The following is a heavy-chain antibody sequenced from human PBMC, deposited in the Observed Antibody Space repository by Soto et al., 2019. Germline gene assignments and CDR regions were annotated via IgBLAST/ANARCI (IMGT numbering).Heavy chain of an antibody. CDR2: ISYDGSTK. J-gene: IGHJ4*02. V-gene: IGHV3-30-3*01. Sequence: GGSLRLSCAASGFTFSSCAMHWVRQAPGKGLEWVAVISYDGSTKYFADSVKGRFTISRDNSKNTLSLEMNTLRPEDTAVYYCAGRIVGAPPLDYWGQGT. CDR1: GFTFSSCA. D-gene: IGHD1-26*01. CDR3: AGRIVGAPPLDY.